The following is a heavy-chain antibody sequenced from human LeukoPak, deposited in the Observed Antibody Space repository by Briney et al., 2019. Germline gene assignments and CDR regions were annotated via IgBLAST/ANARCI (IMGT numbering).Heavy chain of an antibody. CDR2: LSWNGATT. CDR1: GFTFGAYA. J-gene: IGHJ4*02. Sequence: GRSLRLSCAASGFTFGAYAMHWVRQAPGKGPEWISGLSWNGATTAYADSVKGRFTISRDNAKNSLYLQMNSLTSEDTALYYCAKGDTSSWFPNFDYWGQGTRVTVS. V-gene: IGHV3-9*01. D-gene: IGHD6-13*01. CDR3: AKGDTSSWFPNFDY.